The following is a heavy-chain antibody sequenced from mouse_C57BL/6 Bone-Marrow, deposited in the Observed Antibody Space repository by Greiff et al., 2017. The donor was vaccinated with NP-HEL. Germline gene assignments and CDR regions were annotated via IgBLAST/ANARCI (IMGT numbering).Heavy chain of an antibody. Sequence: VQLKESGPGLVEPSQSLSLTCSVTGYSITSGYYWNWIRQFPGNKLEWMGYISYDGSNNYNPSLKNRISITRDTSKNQFFLKLNSVTTEDTATYYCASGGRGVYNWGQGTTLTVSS. V-gene: IGHV3-6*01. D-gene: IGHD1-1*01. CDR3: ASGGRGVYN. CDR1: GYSITSGYY. CDR2: ISYDGSN. J-gene: IGHJ2*01.